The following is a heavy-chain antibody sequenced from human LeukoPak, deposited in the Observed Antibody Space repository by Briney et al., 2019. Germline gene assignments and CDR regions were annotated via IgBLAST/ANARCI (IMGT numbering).Heavy chain of an antibody. J-gene: IGHJ4*02. CDR1: GGSIGSYH. Sequence: PSETLSLTCSVSGGSIGSYHWNWIRQPSGKGLEWIGIVFNNGGTKHNPSLKSRVAISVDTSKNQFALKLSSVTAADTAVYYCVASYGGYVLNYWAQGPLVIVPS. V-gene: IGHV4-59*01. CDR3: VASYGGYVLNY. D-gene: IGHD5-12*01. CDR2: VFNNGGT.